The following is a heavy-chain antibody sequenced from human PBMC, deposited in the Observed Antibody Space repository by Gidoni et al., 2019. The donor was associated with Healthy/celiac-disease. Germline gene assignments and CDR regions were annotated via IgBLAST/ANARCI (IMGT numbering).Heavy chain of an antibody. CDR2: ISAYNGNT. CDR1: GSTFTSYV. CDR3: AREGPDIVVVPAATILWFDP. D-gene: IGHD2-2*01. Sequence: QVQLVQSGAEVKKPGASVKVSFKASGSTFTSYVIRWVRQAPGQGLEWMGWISAYNGNTNYAQKLQGRVTMTTDTSTSTAYMELRSLRSDDTAVYYCAREGPDIVVVPAATILWFDPWGQGTLVTVSS. V-gene: IGHV1-18*01. J-gene: IGHJ5*02.